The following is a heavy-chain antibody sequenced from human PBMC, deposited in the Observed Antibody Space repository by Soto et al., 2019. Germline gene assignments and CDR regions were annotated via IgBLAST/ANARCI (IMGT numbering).Heavy chain of an antibody. J-gene: IGHJ4*02. CDR3: ARESEDLTSNFDY. CDR2: ISSTTNYI. CDR1: GFTFTRYS. Sequence: GGSLRLSXAASGFTFTRYSMNWVRQAPGKGLEWVSSISSTTNYIYYADSMKGRFTVSRDNAKNSVYLEMNSLSAEDTAVYYCARESEDLTSNFDYWGQGTLVTVSS. V-gene: IGHV3-21*01.